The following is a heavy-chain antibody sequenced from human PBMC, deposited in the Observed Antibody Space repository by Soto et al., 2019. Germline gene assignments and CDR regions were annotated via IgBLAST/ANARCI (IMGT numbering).Heavy chain of an antibody. J-gene: IGHJ4*02. CDR2: INPSGGST. V-gene: IGHV1-46*01. Sequence: ASVKVSCKASGYTFTSYYMHWVRQAPGQGLEWMGIINPSGGSTSYAQKFQGRVTITRDTSASTAYMELSSLRSEDTAVYYCARSIVLVTALDYWGQGTLVIVSS. CDR3: ARSIVLVTALDY. D-gene: IGHD2-21*02. CDR1: GYTFTSYY.